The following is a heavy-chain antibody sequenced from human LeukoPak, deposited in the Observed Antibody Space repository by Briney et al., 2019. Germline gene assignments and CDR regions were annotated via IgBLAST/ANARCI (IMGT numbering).Heavy chain of an antibody. CDR2: ISGSGGRT. CDR1: GFTFSSYA. CDR3: AGSSSWYYFEY. D-gene: IGHD6-13*01. Sequence: PRGSLRLSCAASGFTFSSYAMSWVRQAPGKGLEWVSGISGSGGRTHYADSVKGRFTISRDNSKNTLYLQMDSLRVEDTAVYHCAGSSSWYYFEYWGQGTLVTVSS. J-gene: IGHJ4*02. V-gene: IGHV3-23*01.